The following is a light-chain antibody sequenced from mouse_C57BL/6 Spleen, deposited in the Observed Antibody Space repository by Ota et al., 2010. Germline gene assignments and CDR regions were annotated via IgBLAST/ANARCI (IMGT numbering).Light chain of an antibody. J-gene: IGKJ2*01. V-gene: IGKV6-23*01. CDR3: QQYSSYPYT. CDR2: WAS. CDR1: QDVGTG. Sequence: DIVMTQSHKFMSTSVGDRVSITCKASQDVGTGVAWYQQKPGQSPKLLIYWASTRHTGVPDRFTGSGSGTDFTLTISNVQSEDLADYFCQQYSSYPYTFGGGTKLEIK.